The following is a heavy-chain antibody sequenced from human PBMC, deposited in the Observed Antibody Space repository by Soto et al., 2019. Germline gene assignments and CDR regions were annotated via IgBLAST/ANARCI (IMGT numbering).Heavy chain of an antibody. J-gene: IGHJ5*02. Sequence: QVQLVESGGGVVQPGRSLRLSCTASGFNSNNFGIHWVRQAPGKGLEWVAVISNDGSSKYYADSVKGRLTISRDNSKNTLYLQMDSLRIEKTAEYYVAVCCGWGYDECGSWGQGTLVTVSS. CDR1: GFNSNNFG. V-gene: IGHV3-30*03. CDR2: ISNDGSSK. CDR3: AVCCGWGYDECGS. D-gene: IGHD2-8*01.